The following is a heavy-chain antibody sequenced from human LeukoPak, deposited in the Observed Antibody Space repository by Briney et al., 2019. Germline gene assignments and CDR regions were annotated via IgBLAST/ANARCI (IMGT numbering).Heavy chain of an antibody. J-gene: IGHJ5*02. D-gene: IGHD3-16*01. V-gene: IGHV4-30-2*01. CDR2: MYDSGST. CDR1: GVSISSGGYS. CDR3: SRCVWVRVRGFNWFDP. Sequence: SETLSLTCAVSGVSISSGGYSWSWIRQNPGKGLEWIGYMYDSGSTYYNPSLESRVTISVDWSKNHFSLNLTSVTAADTAVYLCSRCVWVRVRGFNWFDPWGQGTLVTVSS.